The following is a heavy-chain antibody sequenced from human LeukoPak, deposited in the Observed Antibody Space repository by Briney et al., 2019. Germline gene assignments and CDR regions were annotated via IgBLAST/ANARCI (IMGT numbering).Heavy chain of an antibody. J-gene: IGHJ4*02. CDR1: GDSIIGQTYS. CDR3: VRYRSGSYRFDI. V-gene: IGHV4-39*01. D-gene: IGHD6-19*01. Sequence: PSETLSLTCTVSGDSIIGQTYSWGWVRQPPGKGLEWIGYLYYTENTYYNPSLKSRATISVDTSKIQFSLRLTSMTAAYTGVYYCVRYRSGSYRFDIWGQGTLVTVSS. CDR2: LYYTENT.